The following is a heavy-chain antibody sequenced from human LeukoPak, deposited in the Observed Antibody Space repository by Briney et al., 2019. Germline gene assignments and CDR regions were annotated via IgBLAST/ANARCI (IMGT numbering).Heavy chain of an antibody. CDR2: ISASGGST. Sequence: GESLRLSCAASGLTFSSYAMSWVRQAPWKGLEWVSVISASGGSTYYSDSVKGRFTISRDKSSNTLYLQMSSLGAEDTAVYYCAKGGRICSASTCRIDYWGQGTLVIVSS. CDR1: GLTFSSYA. V-gene: IGHV3-23*01. CDR3: AKGGRICSASTCRIDY. J-gene: IGHJ4*02. D-gene: IGHD6-19*01.